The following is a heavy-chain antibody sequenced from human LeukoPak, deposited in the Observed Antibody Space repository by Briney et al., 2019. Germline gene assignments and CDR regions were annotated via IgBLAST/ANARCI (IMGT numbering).Heavy chain of an antibody. Sequence: GGALRLSCAASGVTFSSSGFTFSSYNMNWVRQAPGKGLEWVSYISSSGRTIYYADSVKGRFALSRDNANNSLYLQMDSLRAEDTAVYYCARDLRVEPGEFNYWGQGTLVTVSS. CDR3: ARDLRVEPGEFNY. CDR2: ISSSGRTI. V-gene: IGHV3-48*04. D-gene: IGHD7-27*01. CDR1: GVTFSSSGFTFSSYN. J-gene: IGHJ4*02.